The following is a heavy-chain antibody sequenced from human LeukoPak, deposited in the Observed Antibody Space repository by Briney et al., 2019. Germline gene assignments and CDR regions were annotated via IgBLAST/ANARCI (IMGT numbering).Heavy chain of an antibody. V-gene: IGHV4-59*08. D-gene: IGHD5-18*01. CDR1: GGSISSYY. J-gene: IGHJ4*02. CDR3: ARTPARGYSHGFDY. Sequence: SETLSLTCTVSGGSISSYYWSWIRQPPGKGLEWIGYIYYSGSTNYNPSLKSRVTISVDTSKNQFSLKLSSVTAADTAVYYCARTPARGYSHGFDYWGQGTLVTVSS. CDR2: IYYSGST.